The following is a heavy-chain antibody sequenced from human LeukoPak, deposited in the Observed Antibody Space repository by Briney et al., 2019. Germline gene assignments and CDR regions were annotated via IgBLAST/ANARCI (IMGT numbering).Heavy chain of an antibody. V-gene: IGHV4-59*08. CDR2: ISYTGNT. Sequence: SETLSLTCSVSGGSISGDSWTWIRQPPGKGLEWIGFISYTGNTNYYNPSLESRVTMSVDTSMNQFSLKLSSVTAADTAVYYCARLGNCGNDCYAADYWGQGTLVTVSS. CDR1: GGSISGDS. J-gene: IGHJ4*02. D-gene: IGHD2-21*02. CDR3: ARLGNCGNDCYAADY.